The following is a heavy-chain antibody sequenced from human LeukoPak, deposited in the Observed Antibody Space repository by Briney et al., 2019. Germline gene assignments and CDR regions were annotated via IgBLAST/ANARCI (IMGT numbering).Heavy chain of an antibody. CDR2: IVVGSGST. D-gene: IGHD3-10*01. CDR1: GFTFTSSA. V-gene: IGHV1-58*01. CDR3: AAVLLWFGESSYGMDV. J-gene: IGHJ6*04. Sequence: SVKVSCKASGFTFTSSAVQWVRQARGQRLEWIGWIVVGSGSTNYAQKFQERVTITRDMSTSTAYMELSSLRSEDTAVYYCAAVLLWFGESSYGMDVWGKGTTVTVSS.